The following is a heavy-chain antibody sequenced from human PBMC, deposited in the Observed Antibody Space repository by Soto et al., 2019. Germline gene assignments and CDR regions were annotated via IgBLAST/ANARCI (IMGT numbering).Heavy chain of an antibody. V-gene: IGHV3-33*01. CDR2: IWYDGSNK. Sequence: SLRLSCAASGFTFSSYCMHWGGHSPVKGLDWVAVIWYDGSNKYYAESVKGRFTISRDNSKNTLYLQMNSLRAEDTAVYYCARDSHVGSGWQLTADYWGQGTLVTVSS. CDR3: ARDSHVGSGWQLTADY. CDR1: GFTFSSYC. D-gene: IGHD6-19*01. J-gene: IGHJ4*02.